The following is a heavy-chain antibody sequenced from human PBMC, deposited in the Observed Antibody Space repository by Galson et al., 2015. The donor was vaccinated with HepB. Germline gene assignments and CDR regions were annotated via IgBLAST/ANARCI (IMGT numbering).Heavy chain of an antibody. J-gene: IGHJ6*02. CDR2: VDHRGSA. Sequence: SETLSLTCAMYGDSFTGYYWNWIRQTPGKGLEWIGEVDHRGSADYNPSLKSRVAISVDTSKRQFSLQLTSVTAADTAVYYCARFCSGGTCYGKYYYYHGIDVWGQGTTVTVTS. CDR3: ARFCSGGTCYGKYYYYHGIDV. V-gene: IGHV4-34*01. CDR1: GDSFTGYY. D-gene: IGHD2-15*01.